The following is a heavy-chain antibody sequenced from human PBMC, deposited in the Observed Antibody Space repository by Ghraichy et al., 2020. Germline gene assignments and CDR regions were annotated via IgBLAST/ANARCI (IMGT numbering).Heavy chain of an antibody. CDR3: AGVVAVAGPTPYYYYGMDV. CDR2: MYTSGST. Sequence: SETLSLTCTVSGDSISSDYWSWIRQSAGKGLEWIGRMYTSGSTNYNPSLKSRVTMSINTSKKQFSLNLTSVTAADTAVYYCAGVVAVAGPTPYYYYGMDVWGQGPRSPSP. V-gene: IGHV4-4*07. D-gene: IGHD6-19*01. J-gene: IGHJ6*02. CDR1: GDSISSDY.